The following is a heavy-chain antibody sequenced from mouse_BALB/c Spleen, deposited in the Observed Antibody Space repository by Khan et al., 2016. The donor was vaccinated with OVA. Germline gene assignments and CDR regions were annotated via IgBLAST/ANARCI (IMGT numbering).Heavy chain of an antibody. CDR2: ISYSGRT. D-gene: IGHD3-3*01. CDR1: GYSITSDYA. CDR3: TGGRTY. V-gene: IGHV3-2*02. J-gene: IGHJ3*01. Sequence: EVQLQESGPGLVKPSQSLSLTCTVTGYSITSDYAWNWIRPFPGNKLEWMCYISYSGRTSYTPSLKSRISITRDTSKNQFFLQLNSVTTEDTATYYCTGGRTYWGQGTLVTVST.